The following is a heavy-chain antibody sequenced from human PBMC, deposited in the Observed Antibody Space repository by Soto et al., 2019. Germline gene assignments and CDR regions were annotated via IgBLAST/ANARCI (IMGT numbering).Heavy chain of an antibody. V-gene: IGHV3-23*01. CDR2: ISGSGGST. CDR3: ATQFGELLPYGMDV. D-gene: IGHD3-10*01. CDR1: GFTFSSYA. J-gene: IGHJ6*02. Sequence: PGGSLRLSCAASGFTFSSYAMSWVRQAPGKGLEWVSAISGSGGSTYYADSVKGRFTISRDNSKNTLYLQMNSLRAEDTAVYYCATQFGELLPYGMDVWGQGSTVTVSS.